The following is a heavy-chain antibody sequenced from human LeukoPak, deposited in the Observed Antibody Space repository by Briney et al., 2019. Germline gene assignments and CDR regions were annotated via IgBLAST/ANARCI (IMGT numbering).Heavy chain of an antibody. Sequence: GASVKVSCKASGYIFTTYFIHWVRQAPGQGLKWMEWINPNNGDTNYVQKFQGRVTMTRDTSISTAYMELTRLRSDDTAVYYCAREGGYDILTGYQDYWGQGTLVTVSS. CDR3: AREGGYDILTGYQDY. V-gene: IGHV1-2*02. J-gene: IGHJ4*02. CDR1: GYIFTTYF. D-gene: IGHD3-9*01. CDR2: INPNNGDT.